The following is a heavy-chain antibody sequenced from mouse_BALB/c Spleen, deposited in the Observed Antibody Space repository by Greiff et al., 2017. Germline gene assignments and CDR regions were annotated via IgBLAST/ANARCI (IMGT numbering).Heavy chain of an antibody. V-gene: IGHV14-3*02. Sequence: VQLKESGAELVKPGASVKLSCTASGFNIKDTYMHWVKQRPEQGLEWIGRIDPANGNTKYDPKFQGKATITADTSSNTAYLQLSSLTSEDTAVYYCARESPYYYAMDYWGQGTSVTVSS. CDR3: ARESPYYYAMDY. J-gene: IGHJ4*01. CDR2: IDPANGNT. CDR1: GFNIKDTY.